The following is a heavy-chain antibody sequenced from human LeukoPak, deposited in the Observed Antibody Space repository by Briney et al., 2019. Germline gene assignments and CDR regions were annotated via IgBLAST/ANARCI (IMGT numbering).Heavy chain of an antibody. D-gene: IGHD2-15*01. CDR2: ISGSGGST. J-gene: IGHJ4*02. V-gene: IGHV3-23*01. CDR3: AKCRGGSCYYHY. Sequence: GGSLRLSCAASGFTFSSYAMSWVRQAPGKGLEWVSVISGSGGSTYYADSVKGRFTISRDNSKNTLYLQMNSLRAEDTAVYYCAKCRGGSCYYHYWGQGTLVTVSS. CDR1: GFTFSSYA.